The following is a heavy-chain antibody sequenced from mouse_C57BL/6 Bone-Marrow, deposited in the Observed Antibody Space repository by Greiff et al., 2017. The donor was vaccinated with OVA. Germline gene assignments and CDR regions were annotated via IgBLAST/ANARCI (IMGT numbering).Heavy chain of an antibody. CDR1: GYTFTDYY. J-gene: IGHJ4*01. CDR3: ARMGDYDGDAMDY. CDR2: IYPGSGNT. D-gene: IGHD2-4*01. Sequence: QVQLQQSGAELVRPGASVKLSCKASGYTFTDYYINWVKQRPGQGLEWIARIYPGSGNTYYNEKFKGKATLTAEKSSSTAYMQLSSLTSEDSAVYFCARMGDYDGDAMDYWGQGTSVTVSS. V-gene: IGHV1-76*01.